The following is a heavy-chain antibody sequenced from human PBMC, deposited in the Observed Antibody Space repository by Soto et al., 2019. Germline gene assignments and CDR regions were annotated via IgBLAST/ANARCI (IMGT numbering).Heavy chain of an antibody. CDR2: IYPGDSDT. CDR3: AREGASTHGACFDY. D-gene: IGHD2-21*02. J-gene: IGHJ4*02. Sequence: GESLKISGKGSGYIFTNYWIGWVRQMPGKGLEWMGIIYPGDSDTRYSPSFQGQVTISADKSISTAYLQWSSLRDEDTAVFYCAREGASTHGACFDYWGQGTPVTVSS. V-gene: IGHV5-51*01. CDR1: GYIFTNYW.